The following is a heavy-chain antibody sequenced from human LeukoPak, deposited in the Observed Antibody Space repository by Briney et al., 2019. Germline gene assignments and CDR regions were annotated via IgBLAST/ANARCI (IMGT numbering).Heavy chain of an antibody. CDR3: AGESFSRRAGITMVRGVITY. V-gene: IGHV1-69*11. D-gene: IGHD3-10*01. CDR2: IIPILDTT. CDR1: GGTLSNYA. Sequence: ASVKVPCKASGGTLSNYAINWVRQAPGQGLEWMGRIIPILDTTNYAQKFQGRVTIITDESTSTAYMELITLRSGDTAVYYCAGESFSRRAGITMVRGVITYWGQGTLVTVSS. J-gene: IGHJ4*02.